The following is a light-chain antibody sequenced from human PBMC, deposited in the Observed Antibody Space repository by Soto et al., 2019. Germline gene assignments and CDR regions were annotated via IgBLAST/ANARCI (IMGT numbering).Light chain of an antibody. CDR3: KAWDDSRYAAV. CDR2: SND. Sequence: QSVLTQPPSASGTPGQGVTISCSGSSSNIGTNTVNWYKQLPGTAPKLLIYSNDLRPSGVPDRFSGAKSGTSASLAIRGLQSEDEADYYCKAWDDSRYAAVFGGGTKLTVL. V-gene: IGLV1-44*01. CDR1: SSNIGTNT. J-gene: IGLJ2*01.